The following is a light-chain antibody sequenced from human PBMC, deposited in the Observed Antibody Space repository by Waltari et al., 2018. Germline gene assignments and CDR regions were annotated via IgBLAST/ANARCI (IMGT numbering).Light chain of an antibody. CDR2: SQS. V-gene: IGLV3-19*01. CDR3: HSRDSSATRF. CDR1: SLRRDY. Sequence: SSELTQDPTVSVALGQTVRITCQGDSLRRDYPSWYPQRPGQAPIIVFYSQSSRPSEIPDRFSGSISGNTASLAITGAQAEDGADYYCHSRDSSATRFFGGGTRLTV. J-gene: IGLJ2*01.